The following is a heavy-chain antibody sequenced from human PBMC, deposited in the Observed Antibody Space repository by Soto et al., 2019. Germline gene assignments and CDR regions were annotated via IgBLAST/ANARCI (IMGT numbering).Heavy chain of an antibody. CDR1: GFTFRSSP. D-gene: IGHD6-13*01. J-gene: IGHJ4*02. V-gene: IGHV3-23*01. CDR2: IIGSGGSN. CDR3: AKLVGSSSRDY. Sequence: GGSLRLSCAGSGFTFRSSPMSWVRRAPGKGLEWVSGIIGSGGSNYYADSVKGRFTISRDNSKTTLYLQMNSLRAEDTAVYYCAKLVGSSSRDYWGQGTLVTVSS.